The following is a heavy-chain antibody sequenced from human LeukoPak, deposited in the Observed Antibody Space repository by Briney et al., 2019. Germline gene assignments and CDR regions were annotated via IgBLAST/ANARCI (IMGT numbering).Heavy chain of an antibody. D-gene: IGHD4-17*01. CDR1: GGSISSSSYY. Sequence: PSETLSLTCTVSGGSISSSSYYWGWIRQPPGKGLEWIGNIYYSGNTYYNPSLKSRVTISVDTSKNQFSLKLSSVTAADTAVYYCARHDYGDSDYYYYYGMDVWGQGTTVTVSS. CDR2: IYYSGNT. J-gene: IGHJ6*02. CDR3: ARHDYGDSDYYYYYGMDV. V-gene: IGHV4-39*01.